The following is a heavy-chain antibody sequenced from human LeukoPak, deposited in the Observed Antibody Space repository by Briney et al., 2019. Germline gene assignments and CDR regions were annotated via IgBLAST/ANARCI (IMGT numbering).Heavy chain of an antibody. CDR2: ISAYNGNT. CDR1: GYTFTSYG. J-gene: IGHJ4*02. D-gene: IGHD3-10*01. Sequence: ASVKVSCKASGYTFTSYGISWVRQAPGQGLEWIGWISAYNGNTNYAQKLQVRVTMTTDTSTSTAYMELRSLRSDDKAVYYCARSGDYYGSGTPRDYFDYWGQGTLVTVSS. CDR3: ARSGDYYGSGTPRDYFDY. V-gene: IGHV1-18*01.